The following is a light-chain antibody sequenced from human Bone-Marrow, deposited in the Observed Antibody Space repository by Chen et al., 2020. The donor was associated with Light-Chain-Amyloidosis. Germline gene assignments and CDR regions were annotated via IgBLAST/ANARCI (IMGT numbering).Light chain of an antibody. V-gene: IGLV3-25*03. CDR3: QSTDSTATYGV. CDR1: ALPKQY. J-gene: IGLJ3*02. Sequence: SYELTQPPSVSVSPGQTARITCSGDALPKQYVYGFQQKPGQAPVLVMYKDNERPSGIPERFSGSSSGTTVTLTIRRVQTEDEADYYCQSTDSTATYGVFGGGTQLTVL. CDR2: KDN.